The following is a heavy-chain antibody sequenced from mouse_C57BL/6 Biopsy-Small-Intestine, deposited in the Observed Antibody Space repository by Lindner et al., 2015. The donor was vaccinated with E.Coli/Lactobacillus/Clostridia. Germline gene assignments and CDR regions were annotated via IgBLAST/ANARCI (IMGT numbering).Heavy chain of an antibody. V-gene: IGHV5-6*01. Sequence: VQLQESGGDSVKPGGSLKLSCAASGFTFSSYGMSWVRQTPDKRLEWVATISSGGSYTYYPDSVKGRFTISRDNAKNTQFLQMTSLRSEDTAMYYCARELPPNWYFDVWGTGTTVTVSS. CDR1: GFTFSSYG. CDR2: ISSGGSYT. CDR3: ARELPPNWYFDV. J-gene: IGHJ1*03. D-gene: IGHD1-1*01.